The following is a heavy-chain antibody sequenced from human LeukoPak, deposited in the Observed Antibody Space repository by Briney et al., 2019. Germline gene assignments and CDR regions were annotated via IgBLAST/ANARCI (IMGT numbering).Heavy chain of an antibody. Sequence: PSETLSLTCTVSGGSISSGDYYWSWIRQPPGKGLEWIGYIYYSGSTYYNPSLKSRVTISVDTSKNQFSLTLSSVTAADMAVYYCARAPPGVAFDIWGQGTMVTVS. CDR3: ARAPPGVAFDI. CDR1: GGSISSGDYY. V-gene: IGHV4-30-4*08. CDR2: IYYSGST. J-gene: IGHJ3*02. D-gene: IGHD2-8*01.